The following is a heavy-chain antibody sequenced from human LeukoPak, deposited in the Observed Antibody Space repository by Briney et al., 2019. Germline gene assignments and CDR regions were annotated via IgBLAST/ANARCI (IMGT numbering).Heavy chain of an antibody. D-gene: IGHD3-22*01. CDR1: GGSISSSSYY. Sequence: PSETLSLTCTVSGGSISSSSYYWGWLRQPPGQGLEWIGSIYYSGSTYYNPSLKSRVTISVDPSKNPFSLKLSAVTAADTAVYYCARHSAYYDSSGYDYWGQGTLVTVSS. V-gene: IGHV4-39*01. J-gene: IGHJ4*02. CDR2: IYYSGST. CDR3: ARHSAYYDSSGYDY.